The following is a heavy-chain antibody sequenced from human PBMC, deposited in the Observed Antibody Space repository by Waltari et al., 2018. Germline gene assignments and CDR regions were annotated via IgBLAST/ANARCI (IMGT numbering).Heavy chain of an antibody. CDR3: ARLKWELPYYFDY. Sequence: QLQLQESGPGLVKPSETLSLTCTVSGGSISSSSYYWRWIRQPPGKGLEWIGSIYYSGSTYYNPSLKSRVTISVDTSKNQFSLKLSSVTAADTAVYYCARLKWELPYYFDYWGQGTLVTVSS. CDR2: IYYSGST. CDR1: GGSISSSSYY. V-gene: IGHV4-39*07. J-gene: IGHJ4*02. D-gene: IGHD1-26*01.